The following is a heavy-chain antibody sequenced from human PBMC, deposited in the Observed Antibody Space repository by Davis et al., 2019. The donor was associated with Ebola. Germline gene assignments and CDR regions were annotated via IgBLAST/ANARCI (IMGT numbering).Heavy chain of an antibody. CDR2: FNPHNGNT. J-gene: IGHJ4*02. CDR3: ARAQFPTTSDH. CDR1: GYTFTNYG. V-gene: IGHV1-18*04. D-gene: IGHD1-1*01. Sequence: ASVQVSCKASGYTFTNYGITWVRQAPGQELEWMGWFNPHNGNTNYAQNLQGRVTMTTDTSTSTAYMEVGSLRSDDTAVYYCARAQFPTTSDHWGQGTLVTVSS.